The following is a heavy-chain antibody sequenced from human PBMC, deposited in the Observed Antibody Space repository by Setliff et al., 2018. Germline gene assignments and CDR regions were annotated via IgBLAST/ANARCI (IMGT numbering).Heavy chain of an antibody. D-gene: IGHD3-10*01. Sequence: ASVKVSCKASGYTFSNYGVAWVRQAPGQGLDWMGWVTIYNGNTEYAKNLQGRLTLSTDRSTSTVYMELGSLTTDDTAIYYCARVESMVRGKNILRHFDYWGQGTQVTVSS. J-gene: IGHJ4*02. CDR2: VTIYNGNT. CDR1: GYTFSNYG. CDR3: ARVESMVRGKNILRHFDY. V-gene: IGHV1-18*01.